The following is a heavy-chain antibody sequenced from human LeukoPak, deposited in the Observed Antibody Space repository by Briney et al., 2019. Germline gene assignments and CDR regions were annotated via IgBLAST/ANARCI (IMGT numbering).Heavy chain of an antibody. CDR1: GGPISSYY. D-gene: IGHD3-3*01. CDR2: IYYSGST. V-gene: IGHV4-59*01. CDR3: ARDNNGFYTLHL. J-gene: IGHJ4*02. Sequence: PSETLSLTCSVSGGPISSYYWSWIRQSPGKGLEWIGYIYYSGSTNYNPSLKGRVTMSVDTSKNQFSLKLSSVTAADTAVYYCARDNNGFYTLHLWGQGTLVIVSS.